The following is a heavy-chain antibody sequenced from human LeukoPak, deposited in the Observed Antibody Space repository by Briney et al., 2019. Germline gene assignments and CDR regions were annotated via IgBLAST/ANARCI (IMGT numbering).Heavy chain of an antibody. D-gene: IGHD6-19*01. V-gene: IGHV4-39*07. Sequence: SETLSLTCNVSGDPLNDNLYYWGWIRQSPGKGLEWIGAFYSSGSTSSHSSLKSRVAISVDTSRTQLSLKLDSVTDTDTAVYYCVRDGRFDSACFDSWGPGILVTVSS. CDR3: VRDGRFDSACFDS. CDR2: FYSSGST. CDR1: GDPLNDNLYY. J-gene: IGHJ4*02.